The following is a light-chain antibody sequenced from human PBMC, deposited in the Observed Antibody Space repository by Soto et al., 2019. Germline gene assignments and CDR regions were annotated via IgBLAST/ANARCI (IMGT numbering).Light chain of an antibody. CDR3: QHSYSSPPWT. J-gene: IGKJ1*01. CDR1: QSISGW. Sequence: DVRMTQSPSTLSASVGDRVTITCRASQSISGWLAWYQQKPGKPPKLLIYDASSVKSGVPPRFSGSGSGRDFTLTISSLRPEDIATYFCQHSYSSPPWTFGQGTKVDIK. V-gene: IGKV1-39*01. CDR2: DAS.